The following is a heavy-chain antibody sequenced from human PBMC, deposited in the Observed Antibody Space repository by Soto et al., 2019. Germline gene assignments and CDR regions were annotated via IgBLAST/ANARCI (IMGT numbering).Heavy chain of an antibody. Sequence: SVKVSCKASGGTFSSYAISWVRQAPGRGLEWMGGIIPIFGTANYAQKFQGRVTITADKSTSTAYMQMNSLRAEDTAVYYCARDLSGRADVWGQGTTVTVSS. D-gene: IGHD3-10*01. CDR2: IIPIFGTA. CDR3: ARDLSGRADV. J-gene: IGHJ6*02. CDR1: GGTFSSYA. V-gene: IGHV1-69*06.